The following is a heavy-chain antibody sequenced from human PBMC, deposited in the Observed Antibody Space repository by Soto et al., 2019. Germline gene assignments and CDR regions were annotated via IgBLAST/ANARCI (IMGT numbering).Heavy chain of an antibody. J-gene: IGHJ1*01. Sequence: EVQLVESGGGLVQPGRSLRLSCAASGFTFDDYAMHWVRQVPGKGLEWVSGINWNSGSIGYGDSVKGRIAISRDNAKNSLHLQMNSLSAEDTAFYYCVKDESINWYSGHFRHWGQGTLVTVSS. CDR2: INWNSGSI. CDR1: GFTFDDYA. D-gene: IGHD6-13*01. V-gene: IGHV3-9*01. CDR3: VKDESINWYSGHFRH.